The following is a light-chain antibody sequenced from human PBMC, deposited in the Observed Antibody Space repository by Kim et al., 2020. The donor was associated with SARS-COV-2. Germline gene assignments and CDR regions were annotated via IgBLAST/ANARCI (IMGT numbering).Light chain of an antibody. Sequence: DIQMTQSPSSLSASVGDRVTITCRASQSIISYLHWYQQKPGKAPKLLIYAASSLQSGVPSRFSGSGSGTDFTLTISSLQPEDFATYYCQQSYTAPSTFGQGTKLE. CDR2: AAS. CDR3: QQSYTAPST. V-gene: IGKV1-39*01. CDR1: QSIISY. J-gene: IGKJ2*01.